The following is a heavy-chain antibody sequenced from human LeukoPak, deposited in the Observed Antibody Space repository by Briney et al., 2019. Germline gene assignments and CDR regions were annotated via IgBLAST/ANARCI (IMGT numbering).Heavy chain of an antibody. CDR1: GFTFSSYA. J-gene: IGHJ6*03. Sequence: GGPLRLSCAASGFTFSSYAMNWVRQAPGKGLEWVSSISSSSSYIYYADSVKGRFTISRDNAKNSLYLQMNSLRAEDTAVYYCARGPVRGGYYMDVWGKGTTVTISS. D-gene: IGHD3-16*01. CDR3: ARGPVRGGYYMDV. V-gene: IGHV3-21*01. CDR2: ISSSSSYI.